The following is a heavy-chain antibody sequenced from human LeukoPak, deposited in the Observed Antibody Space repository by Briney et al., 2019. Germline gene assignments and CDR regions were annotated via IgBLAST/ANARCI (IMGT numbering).Heavy chain of an antibody. Sequence: GGSLRLSCAASGFTFSSYAMSWVRQAPGKGLEWVSGINWNGGSTGYADSVKGRFTISRDNAKNSLYLQMNSLRAEDTALYHCARGGYDSSSDWFDPWGQGTLVTVSS. CDR3: ARGGYDSSSDWFDP. V-gene: IGHV3-20*01. D-gene: IGHD3-22*01. CDR1: GFTFSSYA. CDR2: INWNGGST. J-gene: IGHJ5*02.